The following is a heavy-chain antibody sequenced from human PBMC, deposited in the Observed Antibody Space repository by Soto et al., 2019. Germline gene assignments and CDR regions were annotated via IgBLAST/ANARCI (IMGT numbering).Heavy chain of an antibody. J-gene: IGHJ4*02. D-gene: IGHD2-15*01. CDR3: ARGADCTGGSCYSDF. Sequence: GGSLRLSCAASGFTFSSYGMQWVRQAPGKGLEWVAVIWYDGSHKYYVDSVKGRFTISRDNSKNTLYLQMNSLRADDTAVYYCARGADCTGGSCYSDFWGQGTLVTVSS. CDR2: IWYDGSHK. CDR1: GFTFSSYG. V-gene: IGHV3-33*01.